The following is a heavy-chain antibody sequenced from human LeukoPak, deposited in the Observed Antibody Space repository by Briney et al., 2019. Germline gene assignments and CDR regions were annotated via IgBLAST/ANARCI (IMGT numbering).Heavy chain of an antibody. CDR2: IVSSSGST. V-gene: IGHV3-23*01. CDR1: AFTFRPYA. J-gene: IGHJ4*02. D-gene: IGHD5-12*01. CDR3: AKGAYDYVELGYFDY. Sequence: PGGSLRLSCAASAFTFRPYAMIWVRQAPGKGLEWVSLIVSSSGSTFYADSVKGRFTISRDNSKNTLYLQMNSLRAEDTAVYYCAKGAYDYVELGYFDYWGQGTLVTVSS.